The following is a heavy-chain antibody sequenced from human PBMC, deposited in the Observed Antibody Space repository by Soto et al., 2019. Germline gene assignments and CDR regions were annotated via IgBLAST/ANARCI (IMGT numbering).Heavy chain of an antibody. CDR3: ARGGGVGVAGSAAFDM. J-gene: IGHJ3*02. V-gene: IGHV1-2*02. CDR1: GYPVTAYY. CDR2: INPATGAA. Sequence: QLHLVQSGAVVKKPGASVTVSCSASGYPVTAYYMHWVRQAPGRGLEWMGGINPATGAAKYTQTFRGRVPVTRDTSTSTVFMELSGLTSEDTAVFYCARGGGVGVAGSAAFDMWGQGTLVTVSS. D-gene: IGHD3-3*01.